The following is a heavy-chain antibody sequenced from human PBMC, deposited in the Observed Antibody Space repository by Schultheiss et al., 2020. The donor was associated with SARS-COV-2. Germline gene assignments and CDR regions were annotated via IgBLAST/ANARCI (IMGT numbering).Heavy chain of an antibody. V-gene: IGHV3-21*01. CDR2: ISSSSSYI. CDR1: GFIFSSYS. CDR3: AYSGITRAAFDI. J-gene: IGHJ3*02. D-gene: IGHD1-26*01. Sequence: GESLKISCAASGFIFSSYSMNWVRQAPGKGLEWVSSISSSSSYIYYADSVKGRFTISRDNAKNSLYLQMNSLRAEDTAVYYCAYSGITRAAFDIWGQGTMVTVSS.